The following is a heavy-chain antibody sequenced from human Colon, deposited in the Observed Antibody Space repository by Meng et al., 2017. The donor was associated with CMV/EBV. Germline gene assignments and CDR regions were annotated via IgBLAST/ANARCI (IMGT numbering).Heavy chain of an antibody. CDR2: IYSNGKT. J-gene: IGHJ5*02. V-gene: IGHV4-30-4*08. D-gene: IGHD1-1*01. CDR1: GGSVNTEDYY. Sequence: LRLSCSVFGGSVNTEDYYWSWIRQPPGKGLEWIGYIYSNGKTYYSPALKSRLTLSLDASKNQFSLNVTSVSASDTAVYYCARGIHRNGFDPWGQGIPVTVSS. CDR3: ARGIHRNGFDP.